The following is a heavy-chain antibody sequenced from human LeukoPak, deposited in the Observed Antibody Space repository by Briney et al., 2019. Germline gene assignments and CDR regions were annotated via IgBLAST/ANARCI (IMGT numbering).Heavy chain of an antibody. Sequence: GSLRLSCAASKFAFSSDAMSWVRQAPGKGLEWVSAISGGGGNTYYADSVKGRFTISRDNSKNTLYLQMNSLRAEDTAVYYCGKNRYSGSLSPFDIWGQGTMVTVSS. CDR1: KFAFSSDA. D-gene: IGHD1-26*01. V-gene: IGHV3-23*01. J-gene: IGHJ3*02. CDR3: GKNRYSGSLSPFDI. CDR2: ISGGGGNT.